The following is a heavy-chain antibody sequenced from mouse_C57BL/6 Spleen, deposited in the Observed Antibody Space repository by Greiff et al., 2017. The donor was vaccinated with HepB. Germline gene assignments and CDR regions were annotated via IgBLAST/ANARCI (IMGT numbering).Heavy chain of an antibody. V-gene: IGHV1-19*01. CDR2: INPYNGGT. CDR3: ATTGTQYFDV. J-gene: IGHJ1*03. Sequence: VQLKQSGPVLVKPGASVKMSCKASGYTFTDYYMNWVKQSHGKSLEWIGVINPYNGGTSYNQKFKGKATLTVDKSSSTAYMELNSLTSEDSAVYYCATTGTQYFDVWGTGTTVTVSS. D-gene: IGHD4-1*01. CDR1: GYTFTDYY.